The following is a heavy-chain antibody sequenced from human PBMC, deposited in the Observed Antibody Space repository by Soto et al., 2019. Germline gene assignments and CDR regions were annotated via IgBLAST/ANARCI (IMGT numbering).Heavy chain of an antibody. D-gene: IGHD3-3*01. CDR2: ISAYNGNT. J-gene: IGHJ6*02. Sequence: GASVKVSWKASGYTFTSYGISWVRQAPGQGLEWMGWISAYNGNTNYAQKLQGRVTMTTDTSTSTAYMELRSLRSDDTAVYYCARGNQAYYDFWSGPSAYGMDVWGQGTTVTVSS. CDR1: GYTFTSYG. CDR3: ARGNQAYYDFWSGPSAYGMDV. V-gene: IGHV1-18*01.